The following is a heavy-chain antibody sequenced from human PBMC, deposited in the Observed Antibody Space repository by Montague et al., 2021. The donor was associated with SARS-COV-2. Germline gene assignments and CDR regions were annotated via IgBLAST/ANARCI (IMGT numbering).Heavy chain of an antibody. CDR2: INHSGRT. CDR3: ARGYQLRFLEWSSRQSTFDY. Sequence: SETLSLTCAVYVQSFIGYYWRWIGQPTGKLLEWIGDINHSGRTNYNPSLKSRVTISVDTSKNQFSLKLSSVTAADTAVYYCARGYQLRFLEWSSRQSTFDYWGQGTLVTVSS. J-gene: IGHJ4*02. CDR1: VQSFIGYY. D-gene: IGHD3-3*01. V-gene: IGHV4-34*01.